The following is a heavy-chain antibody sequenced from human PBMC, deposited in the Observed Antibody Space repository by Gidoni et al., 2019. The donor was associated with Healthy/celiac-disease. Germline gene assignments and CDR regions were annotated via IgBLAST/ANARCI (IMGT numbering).Heavy chain of an antibody. V-gene: IGHV3-7*03. CDR2: IKQDGIEK. D-gene: IGHD3-22*01. CDR1: GFTFSSYW. J-gene: IGHJ4*02. Sequence: EVQLVESGGGLVQPGGSLRLSCAASGFTFSSYWMRWVRQAPGKGLEWVANIKQDGIEKYYVDSVKGRFTISRDNAKNSLYLQMNSLRAEDTAVYYCASETYYYDSSGYCPFGYWGQGTLVTVSS. CDR3: ASETYYYDSSGYCPFGY.